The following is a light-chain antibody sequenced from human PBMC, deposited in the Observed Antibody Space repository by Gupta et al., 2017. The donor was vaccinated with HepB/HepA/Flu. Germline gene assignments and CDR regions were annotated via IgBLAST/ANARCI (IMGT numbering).Light chain of an antibody. V-gene: IGLV6-57*03. CDR2: EDD. Sequence: NFMLTPPHSVSASPGKTVTISCTRSSGSIASNYVQWYRQRPGSAPTTVIYEDDQRPSGVPDRFSGSSDSSSNSASLTISGLKTEDEADYYCQSYDSVNQGVFGGGTKLTVL. J-gene: IGLJ3*02. CDR3: QSYDSVNQGV. CDR1: SGSIASNY.